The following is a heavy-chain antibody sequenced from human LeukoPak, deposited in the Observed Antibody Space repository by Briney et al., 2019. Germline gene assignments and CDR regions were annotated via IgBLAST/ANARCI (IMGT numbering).Heavy chain of an antibody. J-gene: IGHJ4*02. Sequence: ASVKVSCKASGYTFTSYAMNWVRLAPGQRLEWMGWINAGNGNTKYSQKFQDRVTITRDTSTSTVYMELSSLRSEDAAVYYCARDRVSLGSPYPGASDYWGQGTLVTVSS. CDR1: GYTFTSYA. CDR2: INAGNGNT. V-gene: IGHV1-3*01. D-gene: IGHD1-26*01. CDR3: ARDRVSLGSPYPGASDY.